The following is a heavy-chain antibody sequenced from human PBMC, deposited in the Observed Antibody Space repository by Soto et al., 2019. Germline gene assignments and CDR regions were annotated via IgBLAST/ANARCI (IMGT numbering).Heavy chain of an antibody. J-gene: IGHJ4*02. CDR1: DFTFSDYG. CDR2: VSDNGTTI. CDR3: ARDLQGLGDSGYDFSDY. V-gene: IGHV3-11*01. Sequence: VSDAAADFTFSDYGMGWIRQARGKCLEWVAYVSDNGTTINYTEAVRGRFTVSRDNAKNSLYLQMNRLRAGDTAVYYCARDLQGLGDSGYDFSDYWGRGTLVTVSS. D-gene: IGHD5-12*01.